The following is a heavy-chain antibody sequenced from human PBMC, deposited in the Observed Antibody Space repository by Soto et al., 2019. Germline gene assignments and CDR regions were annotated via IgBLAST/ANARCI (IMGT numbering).Heavy chain of an antibody. D-gene: IGHD3-22*01. J-gene: IGHJ6*02. CDR2: IIPTFGTA. CDR3: AIDGSGYLIMASPMDV. CDR1: GDTFSSYA. V-gene: IGHV1-69*01. Sequence: QGQLVQYGAEVNKPGSSVKVSCKASGDTFSSYAIRWVRQAPGQGLEWMVGIIPTFGTANYAQKFQGRVTITADESTSTAYMELSSLRAEHTAVYYCAIDGSGYLIMASPMDVWGQGTTVTVSS.